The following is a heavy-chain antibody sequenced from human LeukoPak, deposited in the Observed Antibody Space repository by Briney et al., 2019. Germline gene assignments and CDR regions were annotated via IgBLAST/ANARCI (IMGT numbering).Heavy chain of an antibody. J-gene: IGHJ4*02. V-gene: IGHV4-34*01. Sequence: SETLSLTCAVYGGSFSGYYWSWIRQPPGKGLEWIGEINHSGSTNYNPSLKSRVTISVDTSKNQFSLKLSSVTAADTAVYYCARRRHSSGFRLTWFSYWGQGTLVTVSS. CDR1: GGSFSGYY. CDR2: INHSGST. CDR3: ARRRHSSGFRLTWFSY. D-gene: IGHD3-22*01.